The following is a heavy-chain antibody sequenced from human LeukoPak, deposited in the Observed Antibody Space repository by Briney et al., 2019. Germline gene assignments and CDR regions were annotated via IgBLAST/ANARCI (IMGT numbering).Heavy chain of an antibody. D-gene: IGHD2-21*01. CDR1: GFTFSSYA. CDR2: ISGSGGST. Sequence: HAGGSLRLSCAASGFTFSSYAMSWVRQAPGKGLEWVSAISGSGGSTYYADSVKGHFTISRDNSKNTLYLQMNRLRAEDTAVYYCAKPVCCGDNSRRVPGVYCFDHWGQGTLVTVSS. V-gene: IGHV3-23*01. CDR3: AKPVCCGDNSRRVPGVYCFDH. J-gene: IGHJ4*02.